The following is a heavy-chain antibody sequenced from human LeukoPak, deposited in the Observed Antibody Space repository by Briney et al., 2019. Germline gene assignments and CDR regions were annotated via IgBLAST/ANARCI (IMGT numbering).Heavy chain of an antibody. CDR1: VYTFTGYY. J-gene: IGHJ6*02. Sequence: GASVKVSCKASVYTFTGYYMHWVRQAPGQGREWMGWINPNSGGTNYAQKFQGRVTMTRDTSISTAYMELSRLRSDDTAVYYCARVFSPGGYCSGGSCSGYYYYGMDVWGQGTTVTVSS. V-gene: IGHV1-2*02. CDR2: INPNSGGT. CDR3: ARVFSPGGYCSGGSCSGYYYYGMDV. D-gene: IGHD2-15*01.